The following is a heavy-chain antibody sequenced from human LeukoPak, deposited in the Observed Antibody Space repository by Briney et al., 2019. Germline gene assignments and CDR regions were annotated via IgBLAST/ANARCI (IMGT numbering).Heavy chain of an antibody. Sequence: GGSLRLSCAASGFTFTTYAMTWVRQGPDKGLEWVSVISSTGSSTYYADSVNGRFTISRDSSKSTLYLQMNSLRAEDTAVYYCAKGRWFGTYYFDHWGQGTLVTVSS. CDR1: GFTFTTYA. CDR2: ISSTGSST. V-gene: IGHV3-23*01. CDR3: AKGRWFGTYYFDH. D-gene: IGHD3-10*01. J-gene: IGHJ4*02.